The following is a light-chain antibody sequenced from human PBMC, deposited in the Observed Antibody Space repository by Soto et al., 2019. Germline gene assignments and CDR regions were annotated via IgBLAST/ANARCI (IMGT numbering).Light chain of an antibody. CDR1: QDISSS. V-gene: IGKV1-27*01. CDR3: HNYKSAPYT. CDR2: GAS. J-gene: IGKJ2*01. Sequence: EIQMTQSPSSLSASVGDRVTITCRASQDISSSLAWYQQKPGQVPNLLIYGASTLHAGVPSRFSGSGSGTDFTLTITLLPAEAVANHYYHNYKSAPYTFGPGTKVEVK.